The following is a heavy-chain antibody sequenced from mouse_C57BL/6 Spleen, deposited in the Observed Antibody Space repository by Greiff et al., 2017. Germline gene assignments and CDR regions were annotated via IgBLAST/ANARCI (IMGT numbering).Heavy chain of an antibody. CDR1: GYSFTGYF. V-gene: IGHV1-20*01. CDR2: ITPYNGDT. CDR3: ARRGDYDDY. D-gene: IGHD2-4*01. Sequence: EVNLVESGPELVQPGDSVKISCKASGYSFTGYFMNWVMQRHGKSLEWIGRITPYNGDTFYNRKFKGKPTWTVDKSSSTAHMEHRSLTAADSAVYYYARRGDYDDYWGQGTTLTVSS. J-gene: IGHJ2*01.